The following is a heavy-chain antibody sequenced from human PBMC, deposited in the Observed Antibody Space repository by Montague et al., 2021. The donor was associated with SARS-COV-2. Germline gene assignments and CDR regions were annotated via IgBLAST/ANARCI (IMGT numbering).Heavy chain of an antibody. D-gene: IGHD2-2*01. V-gene: IGHV4-34*01. Sequence: SETLSLTCAVYGGSFSGYYWSWIRQPPGKGLEWIGEINHSGSTNXNPSLKSRVTISVDTSKNQFSLKLSSVTAADTAVYYCTREGYQVLWSDYYYYGMDVWGQGTTVT. J-gene: IGHJ6*02. CDR2: INHSGST. CDR3: TREGYQVLWSDYYYYGMDV. CDR1: GGSFSGYY.